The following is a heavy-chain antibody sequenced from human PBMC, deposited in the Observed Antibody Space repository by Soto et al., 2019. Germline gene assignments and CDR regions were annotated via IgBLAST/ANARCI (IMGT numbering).Heavy chain of an antibody. D-gene: IGHD3-22*01. J-gene: IGHJ3*02. CDR3: AGDYYDSSGYYYVDDAFDI. Sequence: ASVKVSCKASGYTFTSYGISWVRQAPGQGLEWMGWISAYNGNTNYAQKLQGRVTMTTDTSTSTAYMELRSLRSDDTAVYYCAGDYYDSSGYYYVDDAFDIWGQGTMVTVSS. CDR2: ISAYNGNT. V-gene: IGHV1-18*01. CDR1: GYTFTSYG.